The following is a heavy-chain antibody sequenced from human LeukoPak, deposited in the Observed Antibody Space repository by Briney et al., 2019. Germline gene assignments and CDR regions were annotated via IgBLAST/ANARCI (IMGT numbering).Heavy chain of an antibody. CDR1: GFTISSYA. V-gene: IGHV3-23*01. CDR3: AKGKYGGEFVFAFDI. Sequence: GGSLRLSCAASGFTISSYAMSRLRPAPGKELEGVSTISRSGGSTYYADYVRGRFTICRENSKNTLYLQMNCLRAEDTAVYYCAKGKYGGEFVFAFDIWGQGTMVTVSS. CDR2: ISRSGGST. J-gene: IGHJ3*02. D-gene: IGHD4-23*01.